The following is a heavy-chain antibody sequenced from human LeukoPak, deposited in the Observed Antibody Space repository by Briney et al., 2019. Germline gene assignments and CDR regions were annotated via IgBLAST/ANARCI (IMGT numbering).Heavy chain of an antibody. CDR3: ARGYGDYYYYMDV. CDR1: GFTFSSYW. V-gene: IGHV3-7*03. D-gene: IGHD4-17*01. CDR2: IKKDGSEK. J-gene: IGHJ6*03. Sequence: GGSLRLSCAASGFTFSSYWMSWVRQAPGKGLEWVANIKKDGSEKYYVDSVKGRFTISRDNAKTSLYLQMSSLRTEDTALYYCARGYGDYYYYMDVWGKGTTVTISS.